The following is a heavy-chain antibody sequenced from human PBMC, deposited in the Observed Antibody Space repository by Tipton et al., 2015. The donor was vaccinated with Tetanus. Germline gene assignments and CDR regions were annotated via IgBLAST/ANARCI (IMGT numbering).Heavy chain of an antibody. CDR2: FDPEDGET. CDR1: GYTLTELS. Sequence: QSGAEVKKPGASVKVSCKVSGYTLTELSMHWVRQAPGKGLEWMGGFDPEDGETIYAQKFQGRVTMTEDTSTDTAYMELSSLRSEDTAVYYCATDRSYYDILTGSSFYNYYGMDVWGQGTTVTVSS. V-gene: IGHV1-24*01. D-gene: IGHD3-9*01. J-gene: IGHJ6*02. CDR3: ATDRSYYDILTGSSFYNYYGMDV.